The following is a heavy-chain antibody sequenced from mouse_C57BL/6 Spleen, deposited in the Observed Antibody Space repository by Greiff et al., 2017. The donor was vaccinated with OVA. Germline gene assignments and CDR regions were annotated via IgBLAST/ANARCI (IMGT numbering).Heavy chain of an antibody. CDR2: ILPGSGST. V-gene: IGHV1-9*01. Sequence: VQVVESGAELMKPGASVKLSCKATGYTFTGYWIEWVKQRPGHGLEWIGEILPGSGSTNYNEKFKGKATLPADTSSNTAYMQLSSLTPEDSAIYYCATSDPFYAMDYWGQGTSVTVSS. J-gene: IGHJ4*01. CDR3: ATSDPFYAMDY. CDR1: GYTFTGYW.